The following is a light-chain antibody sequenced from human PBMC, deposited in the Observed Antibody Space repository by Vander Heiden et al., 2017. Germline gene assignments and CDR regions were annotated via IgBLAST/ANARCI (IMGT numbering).Light chain of an antibody. CDR1: QGISSY. V-gene: IGKV1-9*01. Sequence: DIQLTQSPSFLSASVGDRVTITCRASQGISSYLAWYHQKLGKAPKLLIYAASTLQSGVPSRFSGSGSGTEFTLTISSLQPEDFATYYCQQLNSYPYTFGQGTKLEIK. CDR3: QQLNSYPYT. CDR2: AAS. J-gene: IGKJ2*01.